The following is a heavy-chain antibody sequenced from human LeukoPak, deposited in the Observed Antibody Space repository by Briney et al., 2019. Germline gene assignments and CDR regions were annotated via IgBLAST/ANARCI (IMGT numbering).Heavy chain of an antibody. CDR2: ISYDGSNK. J-gene: IGHJ3*02. CDR1: GFTFSSYG. V-gene: IGHV3-30*03. D-gene: IGHD5-24*01. Sequence: GGSLRLSCAAPGFTFSSYGMHWVRQAPGKGLEWVAVISYDGSNKYYADSVKGRFTISRDNSKNTLYLQMNSLRAEDTAVYYCARLRDGYNWYAFDIWGQGTMLTVSS. CDR3: ARLRDGYNWYAFDI.